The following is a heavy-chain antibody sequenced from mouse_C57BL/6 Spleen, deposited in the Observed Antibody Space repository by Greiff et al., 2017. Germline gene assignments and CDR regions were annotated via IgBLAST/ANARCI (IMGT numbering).Heavy chain of an antibody. Sequence: QVQLQQSGAELVRPGTSVKLSCKASGYTFTSYWMHWVKQRPGQGLEWIGVIDPSDSYTNYNQKFKGKATLTVDTSSSTAYMQLSSLTSEDSAVYYCARSPFITTVVAPDYWGQGTTLTVSS. CDR1: GYTFTSYW. J-gene: IGHJ2*01. V-gene: IGHV1-59*01. CDR3: ARSPFITTVVAPDY. D-gene: IGHD1-1*01. CDR2: IDPSDSYT.